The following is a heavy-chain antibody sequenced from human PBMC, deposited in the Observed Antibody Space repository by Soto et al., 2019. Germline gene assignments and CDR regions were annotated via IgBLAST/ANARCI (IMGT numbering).Heavy chain of an antibody. CDR2: IYPDESDT. CDR1: GYSFTKYW. D-gene: IGHD5-12*01. CDR3: VSMGFSGCGYLSYSHYGMHI. Sequence: PGESLKISCKGSGYSFTKYWIGWVRQMPGKGLEWMAIIYPDESDTRYSPSFQGQVTISADKSISTAYLQWSSLKASDTAMYYCVSMGFSGCGYLSYSHYGMHIWCKGIMVTLFS. J-gene: IGHJ6*04. V-gene: IGHV5-51*01.